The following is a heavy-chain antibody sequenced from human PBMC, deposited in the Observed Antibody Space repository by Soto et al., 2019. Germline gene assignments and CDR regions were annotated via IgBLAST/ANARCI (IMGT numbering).Heavy chain of an antibody. CDR3: ARGNYDSSGYRNWFDP. CDR2: IIPIFGTA. J-gene: IGHJ5*02. V-gene: IGHV1-69*13. D-gene: IGHD3-22*01. Sequence: SVKVSCKASGGTFSSYAISWVRQAPGQGLEWMGGIIPIFGTASYAQKFQGRVTITADESTSTAYMELSSLRSEDTAVYYCARGNYDSSGYRNWFDPWGQGTLVTVSS. CDR1: GGTFSSYA.